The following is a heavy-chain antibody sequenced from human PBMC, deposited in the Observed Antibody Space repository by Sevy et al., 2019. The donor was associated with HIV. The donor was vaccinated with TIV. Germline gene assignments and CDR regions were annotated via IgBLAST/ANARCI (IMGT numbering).Heavy chain of an antibody. CDR2: FFYSDNF. D-gene: IGHD5-18*01. CDR1: GDSLSSADYY. CDR3: ARSRNVDSAPFDY. J-gene: IGHJ4*02. V-gene: IGHV4-30-4*01. Sequence: SETLSLTCSVSGDSLSSADYYWSWVRQPPGKGLEWIGYFFYSDNFYYNPSLKSRLTISVDTSKNQFSLKLTLVTAAVWAVYYCARSRNVDSAPFDYWGQGTPVTVSS.